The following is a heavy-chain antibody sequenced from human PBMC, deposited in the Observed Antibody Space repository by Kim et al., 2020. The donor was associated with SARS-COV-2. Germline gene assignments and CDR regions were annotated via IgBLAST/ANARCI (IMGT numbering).Heavy chain of an antibody. D-gene: IGHD4-17*01. V-gene: IGHV3-49*04. CDR2: IRSKAYGGTT. CDR3: TRTAHDYGDLRGAFDI. Sequence: GGSLRLSCTASGFTFGDYAMSWVRQAPGKGLEWVGFIRSKAYGGTTEYAASVKGRFTISRDDSKSIAYLQMNSLKTEDTAVYYCTRTAHDYGDLRGAFDIWGQGTMVTVSS. J-gene: IGHJ3*02. CDR1: GFTFGDYA.